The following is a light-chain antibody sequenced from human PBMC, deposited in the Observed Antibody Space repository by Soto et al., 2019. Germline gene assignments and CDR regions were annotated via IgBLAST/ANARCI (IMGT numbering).Light chain of an antibody. CDR1: QSINNY. J-gene: IGKJ2*01. Sequence: DIEMTQSPSSLSASVEDRVTITCRASQSINNYLNWYQQEPGKAPKLLIFAASNLQSGVPSRFSGSGSGTDFALTISSLQPEDFATYYCQQSYSTPGYTFGQGTKVDIK. CDR3: QQSYSTPGYT. V-gene: IGKV1-39*01. CDR2: AAS.